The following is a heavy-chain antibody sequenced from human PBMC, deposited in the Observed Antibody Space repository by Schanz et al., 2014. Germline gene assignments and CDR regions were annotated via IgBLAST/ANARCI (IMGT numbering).Heavy chain of an antibody. CDR1: GFTFTTHS. D-gene: IGHD5-12*01. CDR3: ASPSGYSDYGTYFDF. CDR2: ISGSGGST. Sequence: EVQLLESGGGLVQPGGSLRLSCAASGFTFTTHSMTWVRQAPGKGLEWVSGISGSGGSTYYADSVKGRFTISRDNSKTTLSLQMNSLRAEDTAVYYCASPSGYSDYGTYFDFWGQGTLVTGSS. V-gene: IGHV3-23*01. J-gene: IGHJ4*01.